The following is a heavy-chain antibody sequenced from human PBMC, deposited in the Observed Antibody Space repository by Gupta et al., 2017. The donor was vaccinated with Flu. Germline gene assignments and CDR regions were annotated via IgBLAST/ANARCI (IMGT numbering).Heavy chain of an antibody. CDR2: ISNDGGKT. V-gene: IGHV3-33*05. J-gene: IGHJ6*01. CDR3: ARDTALCSNIRCLMDV. Sequence: APGRGLEWVAVISNDGGKTYETDSVNGRFTISRDNSKNTLYLQLNSLRTEDTAVYYCARDTALCSNIRCLMDVWGKGTTVIVSS. D-gene: IGHD2-8*01.